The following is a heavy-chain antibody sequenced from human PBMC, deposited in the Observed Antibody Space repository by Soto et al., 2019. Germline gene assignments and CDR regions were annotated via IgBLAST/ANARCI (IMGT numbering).Heavy chain of an antibody. J-gene: IGHJ4*02. CDR2: ISPEGSEK. Sequence: EVQLVESGGGLVQPGGSLRLSCAVSGFIFSDYWMTWVRQAPGKGLEWVATISPEGSEKYYVDSLKGRFTISRDNAKNSLYLQMIGLRAEDTALYYCARARIDYWGRGTRITVSS. CDR3: ARARIDY. V-gene: IGHV3-7*03. CDR1: GFIFSDYW.